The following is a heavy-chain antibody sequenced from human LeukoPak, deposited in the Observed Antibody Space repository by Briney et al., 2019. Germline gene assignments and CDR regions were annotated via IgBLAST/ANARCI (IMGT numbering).Heavy chain of an antibody. CDR2: IYYSGST. Sequence: SETLSLTCTVSGGSISSGDYYWSWIRQPPGKGLEWIGYIYYSGSTYYNPSLKSRVTISVDTSKNQFSLKLSSVTAADTAVYYCARDNYSNYVWFDPWGQGTLVTVS. CDR3: ARDNYSNYVWFDP. D-gene: IGHD4-11*01. J-gene: IGHJ5*02. CDR1: GGSISSGDYY. V-gene: IGHV4-30-4*01.